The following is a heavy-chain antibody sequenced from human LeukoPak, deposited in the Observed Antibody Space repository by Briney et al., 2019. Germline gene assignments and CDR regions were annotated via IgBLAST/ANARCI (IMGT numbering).Heavy chain of an antibody. CDR2: IGGYTGHT. D-gene: IGHD3-22*01. V-gene: IGHV1-18*01. J-gene: IGHJ4*02. Sequence: ASVKVSCKTSGYSFTSYGVTWVRQAPGQGLEWMGWIGGYTGHTNYVQKFQGRVTMTTDTSTSTAYMELSSLRSEDTAVYYCTACIHTSGYFSFPIWGQGTLVTVSS. CDR3: TACIHTSGYFSFPI. CDR1: GYSFTSYG.